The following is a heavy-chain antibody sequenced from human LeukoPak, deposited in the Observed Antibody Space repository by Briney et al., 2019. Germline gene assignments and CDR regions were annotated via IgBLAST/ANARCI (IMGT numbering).Heavy chain of an antibody. V-gene: IGHV3-23*01. D-gene: IGHD3-16*01. J-gene: IGHJ5*02. Sequence: GGSLRLSCSASGFTFSSYTMSWVRPAPGKGLEWVSSISGSGGSTYYTDSVKGRFTISRDNSKNTLYLQMNSLRAEDTAIYYCARNYDRSPIRWFDLWGQGTLVTVSS. CDR1: GFTFSSYT. CDR3: ARNYDRSPIRWFDL. CDR2: ISGSGGST.